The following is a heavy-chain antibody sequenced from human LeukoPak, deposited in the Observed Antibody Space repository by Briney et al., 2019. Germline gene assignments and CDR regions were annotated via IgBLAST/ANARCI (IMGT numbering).Heavy chain of an antibody. D-gene: IGHD3-10*01. Sequence: KTGGSLRLSCAASGFTFSSYAMSWVRQAPGKGLEWVSSISSSSSYIYYADSVKGRFTISRDNAKNSLYLQMNSLRAEDTAVYYCARDGSVVGAFDYWGQGTLVTVSS. J-gene: IGHJ4*02. V-gene: IGHV3-21*01. CDR3: ARDGSVVGAFDY. CDR2: ISSSSSYI. CDR1: GFTFSSYA.